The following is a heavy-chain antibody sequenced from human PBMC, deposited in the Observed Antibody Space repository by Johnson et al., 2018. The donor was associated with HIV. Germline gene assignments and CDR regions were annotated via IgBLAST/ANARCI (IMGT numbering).Heavy chain of an antibody. V-gene: IGHV3-72*01. CDR2: IRNKANRYSP. J-gene: IGHJ3*01. D-gene: IGHD3-10*01. CDR1: GFSFSDHF. Sequence: VQLVESGGALVQPGGSLRLSCVASGFSFSDHFMDWVRQAPGQGLEWIGRIRNKANRYSPEYAASVKGRFTISRDDSKNSLSLQMSSLKTEDTAVYYCTRDRDGVGVSWGQGTMVTVSS. CDR3: TRDRDGVGVS.